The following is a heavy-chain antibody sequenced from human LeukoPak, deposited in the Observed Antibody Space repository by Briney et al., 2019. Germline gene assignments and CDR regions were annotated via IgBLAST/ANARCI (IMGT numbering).Heavy chain of an antibody. CDR3: ARGAPCSGYDFDY. CDR1: GGSISSGDYY. J-gene: IGHJ4*02. CDR2: IYYSGST. V-gene: IGHV4-30-4*01. D-gene: IGHD5-12*01. Sequence: SETLSLTCTVSGGSISSGDYYWSWIRQPPGKGLEWIGYIYYSGSTYYNPSLKSRVTISVDTSKNQFSLKLSSVTAADTAVYYCARGAPCSGYDFDYWGQGTLVTVSS.